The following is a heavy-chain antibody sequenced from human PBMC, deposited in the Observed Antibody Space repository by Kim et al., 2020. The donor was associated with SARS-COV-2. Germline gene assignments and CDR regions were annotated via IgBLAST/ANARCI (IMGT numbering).Heavy chain of an antibody. CDR2: IIPIFGTA. J-gene: IGHJ5*02. CDR1: GGTFSSYA. Sequence: SVKVSCKASGGTFSSYAISWVRQAPGQGLEWMGGIIPIFGTANYAQKFQGRVTITADESTSTAYMELSSLRSEDTAVYYCARDRDDILTGSPNWFDPWGQGTLVTVSS. V-gene: IGHV1-69*13. D-gene: IGHD3-9*01. CDR3: ARDRDDILTGSPNWFDP.